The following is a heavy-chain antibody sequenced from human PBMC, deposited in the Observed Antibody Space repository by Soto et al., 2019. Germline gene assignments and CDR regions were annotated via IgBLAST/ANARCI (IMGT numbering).Heavy chain of an antibody. CDR3: ARKSGRGYDFWSGYYSGVVFDY. CDR1: GFTFSSYS. CDR2: ISSSSSTI. V-gene: IGHV3-48*02. Sequence: GGSLRLSCAASGFTFSSYSMNWVRQAPGKGLEWVSYISSSSSTIYYADSVKGRFTISRDNAKSSLYLQMNSLRDEDTAVYYCARKSGRGYDFWSGYYSGVVFDYWGQGTLVTVSS. D-gene: IGHD3-3*01. J-gene: IGHJ4*02.